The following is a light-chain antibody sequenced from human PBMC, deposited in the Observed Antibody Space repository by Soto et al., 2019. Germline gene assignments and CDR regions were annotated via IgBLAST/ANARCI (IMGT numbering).Light chain of an antibody. J-gene: IGKJ4*01. Sequence: EIVLTQSPGTLSLSPGERATISCRASQSVSSSYLAWYQQKPGQAPRLVIYGASSSATGIPDRFSGSGSGTDFPLTTSRLEPDEFAVYYCQQYGSSPSLTFGGGTTVEIK. CDR3: QQYGSSPSLT. CDR1: QSVSSSY. V-gene: IGKV3-20*01. CDR2: GAS.